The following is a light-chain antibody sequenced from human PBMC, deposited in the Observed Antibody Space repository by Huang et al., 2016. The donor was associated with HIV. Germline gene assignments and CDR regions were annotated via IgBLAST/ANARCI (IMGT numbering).Light chain of an antibody. J-gene: IGKJ1*01. CDR3: QQQWT. CDR2: KAS. V-gene: IGKV1-5*03. CDR1: HRISSW. Sequence: DIQMTQSPSTLSAFVGDRVTITCRTSHRISSWLAWYQQKPGKAPNLLISKASNLESVVPSRFSGNGSGTEFTLTISGLQPDDLATYYCQQQWTFGQGTKVEI.